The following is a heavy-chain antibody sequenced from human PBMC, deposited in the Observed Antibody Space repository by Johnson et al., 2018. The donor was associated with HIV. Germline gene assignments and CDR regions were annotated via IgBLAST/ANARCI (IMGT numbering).Heavy chain of an antibody. CDR2: IYNGGST. CDR1: GFTVSSNY. D-gene: IGHD6-13*01. J-gene: IGHJ3*02. CDR3: ARDLGGGAATGTGAFDI. V-gene: IGHV3-53*01. Sequence: VHLVESGGGLIQPGGSLRLSCAASGFTVSSNYMNWVRQAPGKGLEWVSVIYNGGSTYYADSVKGRFTISRDNSKNTLYLQINSLRAEDTAVYYCARDLGGGAATGTGAFDIWGQGTMVTVSS.